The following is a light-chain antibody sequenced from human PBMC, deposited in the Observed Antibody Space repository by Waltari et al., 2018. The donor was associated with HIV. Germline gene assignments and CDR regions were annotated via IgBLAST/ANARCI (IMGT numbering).Light chain of an antibody. J-gene: IGLJ3*02. CDR1: SSDIGAHDF. CDR3: SSYGDSLRVL. CDR2: EVT. Sequence: SALTQPPSASGSRGQSVTIPSTGSSSDIGAHDFVSWFQQHPHRAPKLLLYEVTRRPSTVSDRFSGSRSGNTAFLTVAGLQPDDEATYFCSSYGDSLRVLFGGGTNVTVL. V-gene: IGLV2-8*01.